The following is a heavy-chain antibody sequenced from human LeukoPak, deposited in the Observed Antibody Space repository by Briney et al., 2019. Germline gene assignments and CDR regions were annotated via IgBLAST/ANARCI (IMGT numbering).Heavy chain of an antibody. D-gene: IGHD1-26*01. J-gene: IGHJ4*02. V-gene: IGHV1-2*02. CDR2: INPNSGGT. CDR1: GYTFTGYY. CDR3: ARVISGSYSIDY. Sequence: GASVKVSCKSSGYTFTGYYMHWVRQAPGQGLEWMGWINPNSGGTNYAQKFQGRVTMTRDTSISTAYMELSRLRSDDTAVYYCARVISGSYSIDYWGQGTLVTVSS.